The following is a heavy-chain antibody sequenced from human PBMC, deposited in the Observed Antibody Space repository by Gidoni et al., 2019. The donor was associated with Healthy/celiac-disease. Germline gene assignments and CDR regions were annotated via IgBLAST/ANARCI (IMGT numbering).Heavy chain of an antibody. V-gene: IGHV3-30-3*01. CDR3: ARDWGGTAMVLSYYFDY. D-gene: IGHD5-18*01. CDR1: GFPCSSYA. Sequence: QVQLVESGGGVVQPGRSLRLSCAASGFPCSSYAMHWVRQAPGKGLEWVAVISDDGSNKYYADSVKGRFTISRDNSKNTLYLQMNSLRAEDTAVYYCARDWGGTAMVLSYYFDYWGQGTLVTVSS. J-gene: IGHJ4*02. CDR2: ISDDGSNK.